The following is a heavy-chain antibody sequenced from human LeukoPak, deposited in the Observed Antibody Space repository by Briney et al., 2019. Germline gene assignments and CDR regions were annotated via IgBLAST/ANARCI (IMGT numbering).Heavy chain of an antibody. CDR2: INPNSGGT. J-gene: IGHJ6*03. CDR1: GYTFTGYY. V-gene: IGHV1-2*02. Sequence: ASVKVSCKASGYTFTGYYMHWVRQAPGQGLEWMGWINPNSGGTNYAQKFQGRVTMTRDTSISTAYMELSRLRSDDTAVYYCARDPGLQGNYYYMDVWGKGTTVTASS. D-gene: IGHD4-11*01. CDR3: ARDPGLQGNYYYMDV.